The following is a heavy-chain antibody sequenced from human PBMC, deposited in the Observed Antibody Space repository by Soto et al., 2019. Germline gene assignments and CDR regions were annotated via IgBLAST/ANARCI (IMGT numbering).Heavy chain of an antibody. CDR1: GYTFFTYD. CDR2: ISTYSGDT. J-gene: IGHJ5*02. D-gene: IGHD5-12*01. Sequence: ASVKVSCKASGYTFFTYDISWVRQAPGQGLEWMGWISTYSGDTKYAQKFQGRVTMTTDTSATTAYLELRSLRSDDTAVYYCARHHGPTTSENWFDPWGQGTLVTVSS. V-gene: IGHV1-18*01. CDR3: ARHHGPTTSENWFDP.